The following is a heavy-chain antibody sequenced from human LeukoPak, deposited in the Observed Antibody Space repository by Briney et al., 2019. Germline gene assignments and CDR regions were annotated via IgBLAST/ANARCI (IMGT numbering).Heavy chain of an antibody. CDR1: GSSISSYY. D-gene: IGHD3-22*01. CDR3: AGGYYYAYYYYYMDV. V-gene: IGHV4-4*07. CDR2: IYTSGST. J-gene: IGHJ6*03. Sequence: SETLSLTCTVSGSSISSYYWSWIRQPAGKGLEWIGRIYTSGSTNYNPSLKSRVTMSVDTSKNQFSLKLSSVTAADTAVYYCAGGYYYAYYYYYMDVWGKGTTVTISS.